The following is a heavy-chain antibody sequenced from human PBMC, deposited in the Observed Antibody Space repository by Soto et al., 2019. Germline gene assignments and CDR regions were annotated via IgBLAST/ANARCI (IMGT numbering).Heavy chain of an antibody. CDR3: AHYISARSVYGPFDY. CDR1: GFSLTTRGVG. CDR2: IYWDDDE. Sequence: QITLKESGPTLVKATQTLTLTCTFSGFSLTTRGVGVAWIRQPPGKALEWLALIYWDDDERYNPSLKNRLTITKDTSKNQVVLTMTNMDPVDTATYFCAHYISARSVYGPFDYWGQGIQVTVSS. V-gene: IGHV2-5*02. D-gene: IGHD3-10*01. J-gene: IGHJ4*02.